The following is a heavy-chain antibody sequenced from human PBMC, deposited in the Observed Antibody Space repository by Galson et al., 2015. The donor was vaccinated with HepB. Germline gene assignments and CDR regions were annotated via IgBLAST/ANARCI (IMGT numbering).Heavy chain of an antibody. CDR1: GGTFSSYA. V-gene: IGHV1-69*13. D-gene: IGHD3-22*01. J-gene: IGHJ1*01. Sequence: SVKVSCKASGGTFSSYAISWVRQAPGQGLEWMGGIIPIFGTANYAQKFQGRVTITADESTSTAYMELSSLRSEDTAVYYCARGRPYYYDSSGYPKKIEYFQHWGQGTLVTVSS. CDR2: IIPIFGTA. CDR3: ARGRPYYYDSSGYPKKIEYFQH.